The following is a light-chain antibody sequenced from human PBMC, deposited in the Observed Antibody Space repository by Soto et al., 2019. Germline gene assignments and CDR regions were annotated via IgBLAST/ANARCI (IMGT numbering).Light chain of an antibody. CDR2: DAS. CDR1: QSVSSY. CDR3: QQSGNGPWT. V-gene: IGKV3-11*01. J-gene: IGKJ1*01. Sequence: EIVLTQSPDTLSLSPGEIATLSCRASQSVSSYLAWYQQKPGQAPRLLIYDASNRATGIPARFSGSGSGTDFTLTISSLEPEDFAVYYCQQSGNGPWTFGQGTKVEIK.